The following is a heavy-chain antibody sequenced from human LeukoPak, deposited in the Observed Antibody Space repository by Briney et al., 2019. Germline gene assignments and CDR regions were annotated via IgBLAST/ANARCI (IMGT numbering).Heavy chain of an antibody. Sequence: GGSLRLSCAASGFTFSSYAMHWVRQAPGKGLEWVAVISYDGSNKYYADSVKGRFTISRDNSKNTLYLQMNSLRAEDTAVYYCAKDSPLIASNLFDYWGQGTLVTVSS. D-gene: IGHD3-16*01. CDR3: AKDSPLIASNLFDY. CDR1: GFTFSSYA. V-gene: IGHV3-30*04. J-gene: IGHJ4*02. CDR2: ISYDGSNK.